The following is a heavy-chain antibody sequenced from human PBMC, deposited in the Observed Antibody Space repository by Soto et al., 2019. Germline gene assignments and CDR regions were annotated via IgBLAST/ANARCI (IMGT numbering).Heavy chain of an antibody. D-gene: IGHD3-16*02. CDR3: ARAVGYDYVWGSYPQQPYYYYGMDV. V-gene: IGHV4-31*03. CDR2: IYYSGST. Sequence: SETLSLTCTVSGGSISSGGYYWSWIRQHPGKGLEWIGYIYYSGSTYYNPSLESRVTISVDTSKNQFSLKLSSVTAADTAVYYCARAVGYDYVWGSYPQQPYYYYGMDVWGQGTTVTVSS. J-gene: IGHJ6*02. CDR1: GGSISSGGYY.